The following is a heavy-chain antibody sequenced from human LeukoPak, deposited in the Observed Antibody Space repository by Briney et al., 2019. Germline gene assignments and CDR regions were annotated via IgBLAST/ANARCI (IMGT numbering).Heavy chain of an antibody. CDR1: GFTFSSYA. J-gene: IGHJ4*02. Sequence: GSLRLSCAASGFTFSSYAMSWVRQAPGKGLEWIGYIYYSGSTNYNPSLKSRVTISVDTSKNQFSLKLSSVTAADTAVYYCARSRGWYRDWGQGTLVTVSS. CDR2: IYYSGST. V-gene: IGHV4-59*01. CDR3: ARSRGWYRD. D-gene: IGHD6-19*01.